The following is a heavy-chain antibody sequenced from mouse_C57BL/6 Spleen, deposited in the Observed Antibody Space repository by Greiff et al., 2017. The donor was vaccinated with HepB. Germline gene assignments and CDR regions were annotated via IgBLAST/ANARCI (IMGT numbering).Heavy chain of an antibody. D-gene: IGHD3-2*02. CDR2: IYPGSGNT. J-gene: IGHJ1*03. CDR3: AREALGDWYFDV. CDR1: GYTFTDYY. Sequence: VQLQQSGAELVRPGASVKLSCKASGYTFTDYYINWVKQRPGQGLEWIARIYPGSGNTYYNEKFKGKATLTAEKSSSTAYMQLSSLTSEDSAVYFCAREALGDWYFDVWGTETTVTVSS. V-gene: IGHV1-76*01.